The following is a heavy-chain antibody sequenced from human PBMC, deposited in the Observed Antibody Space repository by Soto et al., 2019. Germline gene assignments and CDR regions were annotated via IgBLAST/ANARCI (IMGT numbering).Heavy chain of an antibody. V-gene: IGHV6-1*01. J-gene: IGHJ4*03. CDR2: TYYRSKWNN. D-gene: IGHD1-1*01. Sequence: PSPTLSRPCGISGDSVSSNSAAWNWIRQSASRGLEWKGRTYYRSKWNNDYPLPVKRRITINPDTPKNQFSLHLYSVTPDDPAVYYGAGITWIRDRDTWGQETPVAISS. CDR3: AGITWIRDRDT. CDR1: GDSVSSNSAA.